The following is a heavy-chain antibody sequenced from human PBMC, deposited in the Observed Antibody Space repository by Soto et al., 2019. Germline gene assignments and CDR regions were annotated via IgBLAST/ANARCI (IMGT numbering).Heavy chain of an antibody. CDR3: GRQIYDSSGYYYAY. J-gene: IGHJ4*02. Sequence: QQQLQESGPGLVKPSETLSLTCTVSGGSSSSSFYYWGWIRQPPGQGLEWLGTIYSLGNTYYNPSLKSRVTISVDKSKSQLFLKLSSVTAPDTAVYYCGRQIYDSSGYYYAYWGQGTLVTVSS. CDR2: IYSLGNT. D-gene: IGHD3-22*01. V-gene: IGHV4-39*01. CDR1: GGSSSSSFYY.